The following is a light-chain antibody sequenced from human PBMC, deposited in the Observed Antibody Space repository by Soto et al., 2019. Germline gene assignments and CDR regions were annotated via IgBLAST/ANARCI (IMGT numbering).Light chain of an antibody. J-gene: IGLJ3*02. CDR1: SSNLGNEY. CDR3: AAWDDSLTGPWV. Sequence: QSVLTQPPSASGTPGQRVTISCSGSSSNLGNEYVYWYQQIPGTAPKLLIYRNNQRPSGVPDRFSGSKSGTSASLAISGPRSEDEADYYCAAWDDSLTGPWVFGGGTKLTVL. V-gene: IGLV1-47*01. CDR2: RNN.